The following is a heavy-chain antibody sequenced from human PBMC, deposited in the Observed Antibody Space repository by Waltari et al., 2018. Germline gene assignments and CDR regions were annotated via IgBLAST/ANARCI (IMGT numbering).Heavy chain of an antibody. CDR1: GFTFSSYG. CDR2: IRYDGSNK. Sequence: QVQLVESGGGVVQPGGSLRLSCAASGFTFSSYGMHWVRQAPGKGLDGVAFIRYDGSNKDYADSVKGRFTISRDNSKNTLYLQMNSLRAEDTAVYYCAKDRRIAARPRGVDYWGQGTLVTVSS. D-gene: IGHD6-6*01. CDR3: AKDRRIAARPRGVDY. V-gene: IGHV3-30*02. J-gene: IGHJ4*02.